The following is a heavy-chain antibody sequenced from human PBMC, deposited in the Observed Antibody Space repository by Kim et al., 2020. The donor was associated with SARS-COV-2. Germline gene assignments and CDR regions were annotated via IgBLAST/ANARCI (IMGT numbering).Heavy chain of an antibody. Sequence: SETLSLTCAVSGGSISSSNWWSWVRQPPGKGLEWIGEIYHSGSTNYNPSLKSRVTISVDKSKNQFSLKLSSVTAADTAVYYCASRPIYDFWSGPTAEYFQHWGQGTLVTVSS. D-gene: IGHD3-3*01. CDR3: ASRPIYDFWSGPTAEYFQH. CDR1: GGSISSSNW. J-gene: IGHJ1*01. V-gene: IGHV4-4*02. CDR2: IYHSGST.